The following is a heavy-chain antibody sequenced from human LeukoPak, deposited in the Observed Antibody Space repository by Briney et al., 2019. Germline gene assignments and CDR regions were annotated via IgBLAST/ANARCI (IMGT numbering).Heavy chain of an antibody. D-gene: IGHD2-2*01. CDR3: AKDSGRSRYFDY. J-gene: IGHJ4*02. CDR2: IWYDGSNK. V-gene: IGHV3-33*06. Sequence: GGSLRLSCAASGFNFRSYWMHWVRQAPGKGLEWVAVIWYDGSNKYYADSVKGRFTISRDNSKNTLYLQMNSLRAEGTAVYYCAKDSGRSRYFDYWGQGTLVTVSS. CDR1: GFNFRSYW.